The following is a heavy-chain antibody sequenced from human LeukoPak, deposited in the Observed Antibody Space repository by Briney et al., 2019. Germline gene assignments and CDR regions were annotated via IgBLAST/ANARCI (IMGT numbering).Heavy chain of an antibody. J-gene: IGHJ4*02. CDR2: INHSGST. V-gene: IGHV4-34*01. CDR3: ARGGGWLQSFNY. Sequence: SETLSLTCAVYGGSFSGYYWSWIRRPPGKGLEWIGEINHSGSTNYNPSLKSRVTISVDTSKNQFALKLSSVTAADTAVYYCARGGGWLQSFNYWGQGTLVTVSS. D-gene: IGHD5-24*01. CDR1: GGSFSGYY.